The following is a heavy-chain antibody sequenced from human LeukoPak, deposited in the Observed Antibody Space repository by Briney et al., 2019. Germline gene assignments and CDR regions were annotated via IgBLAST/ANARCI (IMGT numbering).Heavy chain of an antibody. CDR3: ARAVGGDGSGSL. D-gene: IGHD3-10*01. Sequence: SETLSLTCTVSGGSISSYYWSWIRQPPGKGLEWIGYIYYRVTSDYNPSLKSRITMSVDMPTRQISLKLSSVTAADTAVYYCARAVGGDGSGSLWGPGTLVTVSS. CDR2: IYYRVTS. V-gene: IGHV4-59*01. J-gene: IGHJ4*02. CDR1: GGSISSYY.